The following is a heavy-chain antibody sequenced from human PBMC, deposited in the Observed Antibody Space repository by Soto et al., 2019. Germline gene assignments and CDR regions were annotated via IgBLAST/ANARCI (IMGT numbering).Heavy chain of an antibody. CDR3: ARGGLLRTWVPYYYYGMDV. CDR1: GGSISSGGYY. D-gene: IGHD3-16*01. Sequence: PSETLSLTCTVSGGSISSGGYYWSWIRQHPGKGLEWIGYIYYSGSTYYNPSLKSRVTISVDTSKNQFSLKLSSVTAADTAVYYCARGGLLRTWVPYYYYGMDVWGQGATVTVSS. V-gene: IGHV4-31*03. CDR2: IYYSGST. J-gene: IGHJ6*02.